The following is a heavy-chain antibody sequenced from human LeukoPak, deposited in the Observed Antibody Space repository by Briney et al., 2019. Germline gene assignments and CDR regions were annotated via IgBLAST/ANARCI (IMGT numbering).Heavy chain of an antibody. V-gene: IGHV1-2*06. CDR2: INPNSGGT. D-gene: IGHD4-11*01. J-gene: IGHJ6*02. CDR1: GGTFSSYA. Sequence: ASVKVSCKASGGTFSSYAISWVRQAPGQGLEWMGRINPNSGGTNYAQKFQGRVTMTRDTSISTAYMELSRPRSGDTAVYYCAREQSYYYGMDVWGQGTTVTVSS. CDR3: AREQSYYYGMDV.